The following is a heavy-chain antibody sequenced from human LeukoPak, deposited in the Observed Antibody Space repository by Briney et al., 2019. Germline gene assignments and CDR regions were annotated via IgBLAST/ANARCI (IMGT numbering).Heavy chain of an antibody. CDR2: INHSGST. J-gene: IGHJ4*02. CDR3: ARLLSGWYLLPSFDY. V-gene: IGHV4-34*01. Sequence: SETLSLTCAVYGGSFSGYYRRWVRQPPGKGVEGRGEINHSGSTKYNPYIKRRGTISVETTKKQKSLKLSSVTAADTAVYYCARLLSGWYLLPSFDYWGQGTLVTVSS. CDR1: GGSFSGYY. D-gene: IGHD6-19*01.